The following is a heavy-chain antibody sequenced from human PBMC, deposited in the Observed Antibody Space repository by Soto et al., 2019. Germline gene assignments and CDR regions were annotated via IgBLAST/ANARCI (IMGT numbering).Heavy chain of an antibody. CDR3: ARDRPPLRFLGFQRGDAFDI. CDR2: IIPIFGTA. CDR1: GGTFSSYA. J-gene: IGHJ3*02. V-gene: IGHV1-69*13. D-gene: IGHD3-3*01. Sequence: SVKVSCKASGGTFSSYAISWVRQAPGQGLEWMGGIIPIFGTANYAQKFQGRVTITADESTSTAYMELSSLRSEDTAVYYCARDRPPLRFLGFQRGDAFDIWGQGTMVTASS.